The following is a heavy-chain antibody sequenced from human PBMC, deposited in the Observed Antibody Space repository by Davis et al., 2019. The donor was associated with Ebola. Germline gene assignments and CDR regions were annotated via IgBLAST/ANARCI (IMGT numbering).Heavy chain of an antibody. D-gene: IGHD2-21*01. Sequence: GESLKISCAASGFTFSSYWMSWVRQAPGKGLEWVSAITSSDGSTYCADSVKGRFTISRDNSKNTLYLQMNSLRAEDTAVYYCAKVLQATNILGTTYYYYALDVWGQGTTVTVSS. CDR1: GFTFSSYW. CDR3: AKVLQATNILGTTYYYYALDV. CDR2: ITSSDGST. V-gene: IGHV3-23*01. J-gene: IGHJ6*02.